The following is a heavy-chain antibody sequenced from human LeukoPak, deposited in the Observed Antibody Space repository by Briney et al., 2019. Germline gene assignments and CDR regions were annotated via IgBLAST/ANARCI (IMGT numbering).Heavy chain of an antibody. D-gene: IGHD4-17*01. Sequence: SETLSLTCAVSGGSISSGAYSWSWIRQPPGKGLEWIGYIYHSGSTYYNPSLKSRVTMSIGTSENQFSLKLSSVTAADTAVYYCARELPTVTTGPYDYWGQGTLVTVSS. J-gene: IGHJ4*02. CDR3: ARELPTVTTGPYDY. V-gene: IGHV4-30-4*07. CDR2: IYHSGST. CDR1: GGSISSGAYS.